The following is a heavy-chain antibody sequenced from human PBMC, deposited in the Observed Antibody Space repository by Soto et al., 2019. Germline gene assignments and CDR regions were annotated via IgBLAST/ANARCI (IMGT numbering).Heavy chain of an antibody. CDR1: GYSFTSYW. Sequence: GESLKISCKGSGYSFTSYWISWVRQMPGKGLEWMGRIDPSDSYTNYSPSFQGHVTISADKSISTAYLQWSSLKASETAMYYCARPLYYYDSSGYSSRGAFDIWGQGKMVTVSS. J-gene: IGHJ3*02. D-gene: IGHD3-22*01. V-gene: IGHV5-10-1*01. CDR3: ARPLYYYDSSGYSSRGAFDI. CDR2: IDPSDSYT.